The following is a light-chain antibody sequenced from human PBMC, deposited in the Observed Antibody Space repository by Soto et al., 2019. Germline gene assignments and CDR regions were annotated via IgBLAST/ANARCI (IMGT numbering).Light chain of an antibody. CDR1: QSVSGW. CDR2: AAS. J-gene: IGKJ5*01. V-gene: IGKV1-39*01. Sequence: EIQMTQSPSTLSASVGDTVTVTCRASQSVSGWLAWYQQKPGKAPKVLIYAASNLQSGVPPRFSGSGSGTDFTLTISSLQPEDVATYFCQQSYRTPITFGQGTRLEIK. CDR3: QQSYRTPIT.